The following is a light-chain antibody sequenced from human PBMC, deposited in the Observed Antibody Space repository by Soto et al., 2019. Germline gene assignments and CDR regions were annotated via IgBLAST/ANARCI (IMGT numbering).Light chain of an antibody. CDR1: QSVSTN. V-gene: IGKV3-11*01. Sequence: EVVLTQSPATLSLSPGERATLSCRASQSVSTNSAWYQQKPGQPPRPLISGECIGATGTPARFSGSGSGTEFTLTISSLEPEDFAVYYCHQRSNGPPFTFGPGTKLEIK. CDR3: HQRSNGPPFT. CDR2: GEC. J-gene: IGKJ2*01.